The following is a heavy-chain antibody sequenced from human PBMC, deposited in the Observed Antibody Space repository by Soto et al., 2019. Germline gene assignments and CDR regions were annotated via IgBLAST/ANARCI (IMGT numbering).Heavy chain of an antibody. J-gene: IGHJ3*01. CDR2: ISGSAFST. D-gene: IGHD5-18*01. CDR3: AKGDTSMVESEEGFDV. Sequence: EVQLLESGGGLVQPGGSLRLSCVGSGFIFTNYAMSWVRQAPGKGLEWVSSISGSAFSTYYADSVKGRLTISRDNSRDSLYMQINSLRVDDTAVYYCAKGDTSMVESEEGFDVWGQGTMVTVSS. V-gene: IGHV3-23*01. CDR1: GFIFTNYA.